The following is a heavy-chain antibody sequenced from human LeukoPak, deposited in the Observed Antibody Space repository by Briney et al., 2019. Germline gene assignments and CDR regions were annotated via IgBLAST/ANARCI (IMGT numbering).Heavy chain of an antibody. D-gene: IGHD5-18*01. CDR1: GGSISSYY. J-gene: IGHJ3*02. CDR3: ARVWGYSYGRGAFDI. Sequence: PSETLSLTCTVSGGSISSYYWSWIRQPPGKGLEWIGYIYYSGSTNYNPSLKSRVTISVDTSKNQFSLKLSSVTAADTAVYYCARVWGYSYGRGAFDIWGQGTMVTVSS. V-gene: IGHV4-59*01. CDR2: IYYSGST.